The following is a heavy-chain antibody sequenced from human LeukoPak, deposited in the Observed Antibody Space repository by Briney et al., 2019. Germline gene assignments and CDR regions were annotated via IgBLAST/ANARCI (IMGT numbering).Heavy chain of an antibody. CDR1: GYTFTSYG. Sequence: ASVKVSCKASGYTFTSYGISWVRQAPGQGLGWMGWISAYNGNTNYAQKLQGRVTMTTDTSTSTAYMELRSLRSDDTAVYYCARESIPNYYGSGSYPGYYFDYWGQGTLVTVSS. D-gene: IGHD3-10*01. CDR2: ISAYNGNT. V-gene: IGHV1-18*01. CDR3: ARESIPNYYGSGSYPGYYFDY. J-gene: IGHJ4*02.